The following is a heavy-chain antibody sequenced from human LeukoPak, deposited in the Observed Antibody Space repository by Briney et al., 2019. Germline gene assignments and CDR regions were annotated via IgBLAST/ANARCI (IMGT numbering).Heavy chain of an antibody. Sequence: PGGSLRLSCAASGLSIGDNSMHWVRPAPGKGLEWVSLISWDESTTYYSDSVKGRFTVSRDSSKNSLYLLMNSLRTEDTALYYCARGPNRWWVVSRNWGMDVWRQGTTVTVSS. J-gene: IGHJ6*02. CDR2: ISWDESTT. CDR3: ARGPNRWWVVSRNWGMDV. CDR1: GLSIGDNS. V-gene: IGHV3-43*01. D-gene: IGHD2-15*01.